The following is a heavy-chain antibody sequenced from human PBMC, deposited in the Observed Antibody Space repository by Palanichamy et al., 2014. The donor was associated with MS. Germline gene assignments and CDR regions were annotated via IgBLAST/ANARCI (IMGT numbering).Heavy chain of an antibody. J-gene: IGHJ4*02. CDR3: ARDPYDSSGRRQGFDY. V-gene: IGHV3-48*02. D-gene: IGHD3-22*01. Sequence: GRFTISRDNAKNSLYLQMNSLRDEDTAVYYCARDPYDSSGRRQGFDYWGQGTLVTVSS.